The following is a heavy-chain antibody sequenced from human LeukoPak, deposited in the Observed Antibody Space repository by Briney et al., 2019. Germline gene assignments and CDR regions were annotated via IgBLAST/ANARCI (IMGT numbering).Heavy chain of an antibody. CDR3: ARARYYYGSGSYLTPYYFDY. CDR2: IKQDGSEK. V-gene: IGHV3-7*01. J-gene: IGHJ4*02. CDR1: GFTFRSYW. Sequence: PGGSLRLSCAASGFTFRSYWMSWVRQAPGKGLEWVANIKQDGSEKYYVDSVKGRFTISRDNAKNSLYLQMNSLRAEDTAVYYCARARYYYGSGSYLTPYYFDYWGQGTLVTVSS. D-gene: IGHD3-10*01.